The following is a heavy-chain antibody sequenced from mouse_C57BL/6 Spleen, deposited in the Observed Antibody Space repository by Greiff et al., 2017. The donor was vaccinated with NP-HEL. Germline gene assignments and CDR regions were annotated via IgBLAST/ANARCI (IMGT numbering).Heavy chain of an antibody. Sequence: QVQLQQPGAELVMPGASVKLSCKASGYTFTSYWMHWVKQRPGQGLEWIGEIDPSDSYTNYNQKFKGKSTLTVDKSSSTAYMQLSSLTSEDSAVYYCARGTYYSKDYFVYWGQGTTLTVSS. CDR1: GYTFTSYW. D-gene: IGHD2-5*01. V-gene: IGHV1-69*01. CDR3: ARGTYYSKDYFVY. J-gene: IGHJ2*01. CDR2: IDPSDSYT.